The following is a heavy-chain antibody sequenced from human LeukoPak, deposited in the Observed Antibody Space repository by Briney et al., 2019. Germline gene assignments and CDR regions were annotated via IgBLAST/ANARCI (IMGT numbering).Heavy chain of an antibody. D-gene: IGHD6-13*01. CDR2: IYSGGST. CDR3: ASNPRIAAAGQFDY. J-gene: IGHJ4*02. CDR1: GFTVSSNY. V-gene: IGHV3-53*01. Sequence: PGGSLRLSCAASGFTVSSNYMSWVRQAPGKGLEWVSVIYSGGSTYYADSVKGRFTISRDNSKNTLYLQMNSLRAEDTAVYYCASNPRIAAAGQFDYWGQGTLVTVSS.